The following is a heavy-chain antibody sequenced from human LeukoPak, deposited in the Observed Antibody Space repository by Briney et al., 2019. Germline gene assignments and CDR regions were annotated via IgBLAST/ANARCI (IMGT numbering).Heavy chain of an antibody. D-gene: IGHD2-2*01. CDR2: SRSKAYGGTT. CDR3: AKGRYCSSTSCYANSYFDY. J-gene: IGHJ4*02. V-gene: IGHV3-49*03. Sequence: GGSLRLSCTASRFTFGDYAMSWFRQAPGKGLEWVGFSRSKAYGGTTEYAASVKGRFTISRDDSKSIAYLQMNSLKTEDTAVYYCAKGRYCSSTSCYANSYFDYWGQGTLVTVSS. CDR1: RFTFGDYA.